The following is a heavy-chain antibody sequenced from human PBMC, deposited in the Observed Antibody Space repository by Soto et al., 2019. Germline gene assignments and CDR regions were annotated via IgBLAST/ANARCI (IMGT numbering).Heavy chain of an antibody. CDR1: GFSLSTSGVG. CDR3: AHAVGALTGYYSPFDY. J-gene: IGHJ4*02. CDR2: IYWDDDK. D-gene: IGHD3-9*01. Sequence: QITLKESGPTLVKPTQTLTLTCTFSGFSLSTSGVGVGWIRQPPGKALEWLALIYWDDDKRYSPSLKSRLTITKHTSKNQVVLTLTNMDPVDTATYYCAHAVGALTGYYSPFDYWGQGTLVTVSS. V-gene: IGHV2-5*02.